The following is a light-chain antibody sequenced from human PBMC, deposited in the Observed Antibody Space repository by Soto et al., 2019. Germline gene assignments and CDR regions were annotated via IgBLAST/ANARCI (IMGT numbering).Light chain of an antibody. V-gene: IGKV1-27*01. Sequence: DIQMTQSPSSLSASVGDRVTITCRASQGISTHLAWYQQKPGKVPKLLINAASTLQSGVPSRFSGSGSGTDFTLTISSLQPEDVATYYCQQYNSAPRTFGPGTKVDIK. CDR3: QQYNSAPRT. CDR1: QGISTH. CDR2: AAS. J-gene: IGKJ3*01.